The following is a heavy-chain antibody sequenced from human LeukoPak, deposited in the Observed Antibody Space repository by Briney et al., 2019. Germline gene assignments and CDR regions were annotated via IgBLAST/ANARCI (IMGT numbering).Heavy chain of an antibody. V-gene: IGHV4-4*07. J-gene: IGHJ4*02. CDR3: AREDCSSTSCSYYFDY. D-gene: IGHD2-2*01. CDR1: GGSISSYY. Sequence: SETLSLTCTVSGGSISSYYWSWIRQPAGKGLEWIGRIYTSGSTNYNPSLKGRVTMSVDTSKNQFSLKLSSVSAADTAVYYCAREDCSSTSCSYYFDYWGQGTLVTVSS. CDR2: IYTSGST.